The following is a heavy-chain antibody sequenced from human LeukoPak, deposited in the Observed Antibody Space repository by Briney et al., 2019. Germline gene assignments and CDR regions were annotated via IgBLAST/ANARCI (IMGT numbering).Heavy chain of an antibody. CDR2: IYYSGST. V-gene: IGHV4-59*01. D-gene: IGHD2-15*01. CDR1: GGSLNNFY. J-gene: IGHJ4*02. CDR3: ARAWRAALPDFDY. Sequence: SETLSLTCTVSGGSLNNFYWSWIRQPPGKGLEGIGYIYYSGSTNYNPSLKSRVTISVDPSKNQFSLRLSSVTAADTAVYYCARAWRAALPDFDYWGQGTLVTVSS.